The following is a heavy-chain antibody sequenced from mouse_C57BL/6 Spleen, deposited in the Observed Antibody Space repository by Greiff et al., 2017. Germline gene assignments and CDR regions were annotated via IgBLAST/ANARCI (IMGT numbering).Heavy chain of an antibody. CDR1: GYTFTSYW. CDR3: ARGIYYDSYYFDY. Sequence: VQLQQPGAELVRPGSSVKLSCKASGYTFTSYWMHWVKQRPTQGLEWIGNIDPSDSETHYNQKFKDKATLTVDKSSSTAYMQLSSLTSEDSAVYYCARGIYYDSYYFDYWGQGTTLTVSS. CDR2: IDPSDSET. V-gene: IGHV1-52*01. D-gene: IGHD2-4*01. J-gene: IGHJ2*01.